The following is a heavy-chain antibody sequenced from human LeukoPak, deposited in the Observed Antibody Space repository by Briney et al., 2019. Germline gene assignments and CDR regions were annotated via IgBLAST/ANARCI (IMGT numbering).Heavy chain of an antibody. D-gene: IGHD3-22*01. J-gene: IGHJ4*02. V-gene: IGHV4-61*02. CDR3: ARVSYYYGSSGYLYYFDY. CDR1: GGSISSGSHY. CDR2: IYTSGST. Sequence: SETLSLTCTVSGGSISSGSHYWSWIRQPAGKGLEWIGRIYTSGSTNYNPSLKSRVTISVDTSKNQFSLKLSSVTAADTAVYYCARVSYYYGSSGYLYYFDYWGQGTLVTVSS.